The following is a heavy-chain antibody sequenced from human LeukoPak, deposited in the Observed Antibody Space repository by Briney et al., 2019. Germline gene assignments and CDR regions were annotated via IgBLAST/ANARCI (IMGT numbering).Heavy chain of an antibody. D-gene: IGHD3-22*01. Sequence: PSETLSLTCTVSGYTISSGYYWGWIRQTPGKGLEWIGSFYYRGNTYYNPSLKSRVTVSVDTSKNQFSLKLSSVTAADTAIYCCARETRNYYDSIGYYLFDYWGQGTLVTVSS. V-gene: IGHV4-38-2*02. J-gene: IGHJ4*02. CDR3: ARETRNYYDSIGYYLFDY. CDR2: FYYRGNT. CDR1: GYTISSGYY.